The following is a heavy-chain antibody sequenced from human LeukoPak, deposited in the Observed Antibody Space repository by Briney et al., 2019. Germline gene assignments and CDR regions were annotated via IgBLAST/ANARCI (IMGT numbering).Heavy chain of an antibody. CDR3: AKDASSGSQWRDYYYYYGMDV. J-gene: IGHJ6*02. CDR2: ISGSGGST. D-gene: IGHD6-19*01. V-gene: IGHV3-23*01. Sequence: GVSLRLSCAASGFTFSSYAMSWLRQAPGKGLEWVSAISGSGGSTYYADSVKGRFTISRDNSKNTLYLQMNSLRAEDTAVSYCAKDASSGSQWRDYYYYYGMDVWGQGTTVTVSS. CDR1: GFTFSSYA.